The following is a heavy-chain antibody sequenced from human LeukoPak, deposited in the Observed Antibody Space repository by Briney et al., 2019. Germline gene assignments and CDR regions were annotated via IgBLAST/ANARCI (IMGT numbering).Heavy chain of an antibody. CDR1: GFTFSSYG. CDR3: GKYGGGGAIDAFDI. CDR2: IRYDGSNK. D-gene: IGHD3-16*01. J-gene: IGHJ3*02. V-gene: IGHV3-30*02. Sequence: GGSLRLSCAASGFTFSSYGMHWVRQAPGKGLEWVTVIRYDGSNKYYADSVKGRFTISRDNSKNTLYLQMNSLRAEDTAVYYCGKYGGGGAIDAFDIWGQGTMVTVSS.